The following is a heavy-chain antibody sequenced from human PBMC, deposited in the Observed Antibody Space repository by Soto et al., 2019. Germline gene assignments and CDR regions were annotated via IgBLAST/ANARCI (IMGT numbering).Heavy chain of an antibody. J-gene: IGHJ4*02. D-gene: IGHD1-1*01. CDR2: IKSEAAGGTV. CDR1: GFTFSNAW. V-gene: IGHV3-15*07. CDR3: ATSVYVPGTTDY. Sequence: DVQLVESGGGLVKPGGSLRLSCAASGFTFSNAWMNWVRQAPGKRLEWLGRIKSEAAGGTVEYAAPVKGRFTISRDISKNTLYLKINSLISEDTAVYFCATSVYVPGTTDYWGQGTLVTVSS.